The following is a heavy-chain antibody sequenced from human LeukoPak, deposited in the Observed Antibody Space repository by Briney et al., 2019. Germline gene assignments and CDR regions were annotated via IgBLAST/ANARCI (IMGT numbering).Heavy chain of an antibody. D-gene: IGHD3-3*01. Sequence: ASVKVSRKVSGYILPELSMHWVRQAPGKGREGMGGFDPEDGETIYAQKFQRRVTRTEETSTDTAYMALSSLRSEVTAVYYCASTIDFPGFDYWGQGTLVTVSS. CDR1: GYILPELS. CDR2: FDPEDGET. CDR3: ASTIDFPGFDY. J-gene: IGHJ4*02. V-gene: IGHV1-24*01.